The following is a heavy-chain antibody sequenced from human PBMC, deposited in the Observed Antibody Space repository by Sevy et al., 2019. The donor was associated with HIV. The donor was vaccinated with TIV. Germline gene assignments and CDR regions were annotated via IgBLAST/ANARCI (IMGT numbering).Heavy chain of an antibody. CDR2: INWISSSI. V-gene: IGHV3-9*01. D-gene: IGHD5-12*01. J-gene: IGHJ6*02. Sequence: GGSLRLSCAASGFPLHDYTMHWVRQAPGKGLEWVSSINWISSSIDYAASVKGRFTISRDNDKNSLYLQVTSLRMEDTALYFCARDKNTVAAMDYYYYSGMDTWGQGTTVTVSS. CDR3: ARDKNTVAAMDYYYYSGMDT. CDR1: GFPLHDYT.